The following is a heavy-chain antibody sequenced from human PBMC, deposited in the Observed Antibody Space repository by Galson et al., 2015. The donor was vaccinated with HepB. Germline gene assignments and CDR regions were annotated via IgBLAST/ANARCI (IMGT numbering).Heavy chain of an antibody. CDR2: LNPSSGVT. CDR1: GYTFTDYF. D-gene: IGHD1-26*01. CDR3: ARGRTYDARDYSGY. V-gene: IGHV1-2*02. J-gene: IGHJ4*02. Sequence: SVKVSCKASGYTFTDYFIHWMRQAPGQGLEWMGWLNPSSGVTEIAQKFQGRVTLTRDTSINTIYMELSSLTSDDTAVYYCARGRTYDARDYSGYWGQGSLVTVSS.